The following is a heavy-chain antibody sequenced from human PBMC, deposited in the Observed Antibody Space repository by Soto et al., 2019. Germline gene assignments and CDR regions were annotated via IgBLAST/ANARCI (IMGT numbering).Heavy chain of an antibody. CDR2: INHSGST. Sequence: SETLSLTCAVYGGSFTGYYWSWIRQPPGKGVEWIGEINHSGSTNYNPSLKSRVTISVDTSKNQFSLKLSSVTAADTAVYYCASRGGVLPTDYWGQGTLVTVSS. V-gene: IGHV4-34*01. CDR1: GGSFTGYY. CDR3: ASRGGVLPTDY. D-gene: IGHD3-3*01. J-gene: IGHJ4*02.